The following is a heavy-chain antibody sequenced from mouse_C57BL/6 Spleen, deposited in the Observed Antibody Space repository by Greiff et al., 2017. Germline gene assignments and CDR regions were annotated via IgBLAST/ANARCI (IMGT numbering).Heavy chain of an antibody. J-gene: IGHJ4*01. Sequence: QVQLQQSGAELVKPGASVKISCKASGYAFSSYWMNWVKQRPGKGLEWIGQIYPGDGDTNYNGKFKGKATLTADKSSSTAYMQLSSLTSEDSAVYFCARGRLASYAMDYWGQGTSVTVSS. CDR3: ARGRLASYAMDY. D-gene: IGHD6-1*01. CDR1: GYAFSSYW. V-gene: IGHV1-80*01. CDR2: IYPGDGDT.